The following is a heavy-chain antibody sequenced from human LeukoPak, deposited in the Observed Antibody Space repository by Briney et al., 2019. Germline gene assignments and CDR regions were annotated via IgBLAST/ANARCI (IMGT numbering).Heavy chain of an antibody. D-gene: IGHD6-13*01. V-gene: IGHV3-23*01. Sequence: GGTLRLSCSASGFTFSSYAMSWVRQAPGKGLEWVSAISAGGGSTYYADSVKGRFTISRDNSKNTLYLQMNSLRAEDTAVYYCARCSASSWYSVDYWGQGTLVTVSS. J-gene: IGHJ4*02. CDR2: ISAGGGST. CDR3: ARCSASSWYSVDY. CDR1: GFTFSSYA.